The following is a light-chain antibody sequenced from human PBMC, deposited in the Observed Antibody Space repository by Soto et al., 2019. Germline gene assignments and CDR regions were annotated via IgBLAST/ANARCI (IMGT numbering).Light chain of an antibody. J-gene: IGLJ7*01. V-gene: IGLV2-14*01. CDR2: DVS. Sequence: QLVLTQPASVSGSPGQSITISCTGTSSDVGGYNYVSWYQQHPGKAPKLMIYDVSNRPSGVSNRFSGSKSGNTASLTISGLQAEDEADYYCSSYTSSSTSVFGTGTQLTVL. CDR1: SSDVGGYNY. CDR3: SSYTSSSTSV.